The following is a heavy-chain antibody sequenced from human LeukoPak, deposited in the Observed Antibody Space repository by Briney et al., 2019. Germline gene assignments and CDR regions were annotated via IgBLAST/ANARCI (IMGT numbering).Heavy chain of an antibody. CDR2: IYYSGST. CDR1: GGSISSGDYY. D-gene: IGHD1-26*01. Sequence: SETLSLTCTVSGGSISSGDYYWSWIRQPPGKGLEWIGYIYYSGSTYYNPSLKSRVTISVDTSKNQFSLKLSSVTAADTAVYYCARDGAHSGSYLSYWYFDLWGRGTLVTVSS. V-gene: IGHV4-30-4*01. J-gene: IGHJ2*01. CDR3: ARDGAHSGSYLSYWYFDL.